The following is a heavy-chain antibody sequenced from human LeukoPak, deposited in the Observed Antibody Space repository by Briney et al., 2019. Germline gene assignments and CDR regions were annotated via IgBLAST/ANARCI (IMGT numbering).Heavy chain of an antibody. CDR1: GFTFSSYW. CDR2: IKQDGSEK. D-gene: IGHD3-22*01. J-gene: IGHJ3*02. Sequence: PGGSLRLSCAASGFTFSSYWMSWVRQAPGKGLEWVANIKQDGSEKYYVDSVKGRFTISRDNAKNSLYLQMNSLRAEDTAVYYCARDWFYYDSSGYYAAFDIWGQGTMVTVSS. CDR3: ARDWFYYDSSGYYAAFDI. V-gene: IGHV3-7*01.